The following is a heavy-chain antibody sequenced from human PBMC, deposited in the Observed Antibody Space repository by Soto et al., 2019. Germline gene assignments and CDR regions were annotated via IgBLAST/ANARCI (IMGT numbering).Heavy chain of an antibody. V-gene: IGHV3-7*05. D-gene: IGHD6-19*01. J-gene: IGHJ6*02. Sequence: GGSLRLSCAASGFTFSSYWMSWVRQAPGKGLEWVANIKQDGSEKYYVDSVKGRFTISRDNAKNSLYLQMNSLRAEDTAVYYCAGYWSGAGTSDYYYYGMDVWGQGTTVTVSS. CDR1: GFTFSSYW. CDR2: IKQDGSEK. CDR3: AGYWSGAGTSDYYYYGMDV.